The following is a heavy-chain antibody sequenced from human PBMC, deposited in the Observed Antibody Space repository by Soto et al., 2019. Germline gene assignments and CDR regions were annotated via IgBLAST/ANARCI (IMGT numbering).Heavy chain of an antibody. CDR1: GFTFSSYA. CDR2: ISGSGGST. J-gene: IGHJ5*02. CDR3: ARYYAFWSGYSPRFDP. D-gene: IGHD3-3*01. V-gene: IGHV3-23*01. Sequence: GGSLRLSCAASGFTFSSYAMSWVRQAPGKGLEWVSAISGSGGSTYYADSVKGRFTISRDNSKNTLYLQWSSLKASDTAMYYCARYYAFWSGYSPRFDPWGQGTLVTVSS.